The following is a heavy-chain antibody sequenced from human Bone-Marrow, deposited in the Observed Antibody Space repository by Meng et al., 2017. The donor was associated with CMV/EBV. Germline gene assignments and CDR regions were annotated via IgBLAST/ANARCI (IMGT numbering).Heavy chain of an antibody. V-gene: IGHV4-59*01. CDR3: ARVETATIWLFDP. J-gene: IGHJ5*02. CDR1: GGSISSYY. D-gene: IGHD5-24*01. CDR2: IYYSGST. Sequence: GSLRLSCTVAGGSISSYYWSWIRQPPGKGLEWIGYIYYSGSTNYNPSLKSRVTISVDTSKNQFSLKLSSVTAADTAVYYCARVETATIWLFDPWGQGTLVTVSS.